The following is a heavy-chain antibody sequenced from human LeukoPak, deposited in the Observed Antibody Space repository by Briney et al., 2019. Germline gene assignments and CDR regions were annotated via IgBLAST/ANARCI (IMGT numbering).Heavy chain of an antibody. V-gene: IGHV4-59*11. CDR1: GGSISSHY. D-gene: IGHD2-2*01. CDR2: IYYSGST. J-gene: IGHJ3*02. Sequence: SETLSLTCTVSGGSISSHYWSWIRQPPGKGLEWIGYIYYSGSTNYNPSLKSRVTISVDTSKNQFSLKLSSVTAADTAVYYCARGASYAGDAFDIWGQGTMVTVSS. CDR3: ARGASYAGDAFDI.